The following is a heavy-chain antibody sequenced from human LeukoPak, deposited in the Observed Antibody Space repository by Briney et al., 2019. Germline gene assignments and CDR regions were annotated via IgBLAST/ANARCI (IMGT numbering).Heavy chain of an antibody. V-gene: IGHV1-69*13. Sequence: GASVKVSCKASGGTFSSYAISWVRQAPGQGLEWMGGIIPIFGTANYAQKFQGRVTITADESTSTAYMELSSLRSEDTAVYYCARRAGTTVTTGYFDYWGQGTLVTVSS. CDR3: ARRAGTTVTTGYFDY. CDR1: GGTFSSYA. CDR2: IIPIFGTA. D-gene: IGHD4-17*01. J-gene: IGHJ4*02.